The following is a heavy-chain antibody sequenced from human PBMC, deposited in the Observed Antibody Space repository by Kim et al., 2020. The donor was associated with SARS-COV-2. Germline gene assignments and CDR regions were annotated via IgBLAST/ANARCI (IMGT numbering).Heavy chain of an antibody. CDR3: PSEGPDWFDP. CDR1: GFTFSSYS. J-gene: IGHJ5*02. Sequence: GGSLRLSCAASGFTFSSYSMNWVRQAPGKGLEWVSFISSSSTYIYYAESVKGRFTISRDNAKNSLYLQMNSLRAEDTALYYCPSEGPDWFDPWGQGTLVTVSS. V-gene: IGHV3-21*01. CDR2: ISSSSTYI.